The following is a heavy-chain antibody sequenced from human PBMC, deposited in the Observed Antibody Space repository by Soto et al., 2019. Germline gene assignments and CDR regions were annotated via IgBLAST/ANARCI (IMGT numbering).Heavy chain of an antibody. CDR2: IDGSGGIT. V-gene: IGHV3-23*01. Sequence: QLLQSGGGLVQPGGSLTLSCAASGFTFGTTDMSWVRQAPGEGLEWVSTIDGSGGITYYADSVKGRLTISRDNSRNTVSLQLNSLRGDDTALYYCVKNSGWFNTWGQGALVTVSS. CDR1: GFTFGTTD. D-gene: IGHD3-10*01. CDR3: VKNSGWFNT. J-gene: IGHJ5*02.